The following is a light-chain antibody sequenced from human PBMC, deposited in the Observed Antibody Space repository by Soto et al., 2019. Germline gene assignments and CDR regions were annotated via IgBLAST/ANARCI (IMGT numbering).Light chain of an antibody. J-gene: IGKJ4*01. CDR1: QNVDSIY. CDR3: QHYGSSLT. V-gene: IGKV3-20*01. CDR2: VAS. Sequence: ENVLTQSPGTLSLSPGERATLSCRASQNVDSIYLAWYQQKPGQAPRLLIYVASSRATGIPDRFSGSGSVTVFTLSISRLEPEDFTVYYCQHYGSSLTGGGGTIVEIK.